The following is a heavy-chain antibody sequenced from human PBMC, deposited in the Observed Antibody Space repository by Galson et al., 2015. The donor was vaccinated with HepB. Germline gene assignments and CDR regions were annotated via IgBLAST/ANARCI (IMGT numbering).Heavy chain of an antibody. D-gene: IGHD3-10*01. CDR3: ALRARGTGYGMDV. CDR1: GFTFSSYS. CDR2: ISSSSSTI. Sequence: SLRLSCAASGFTFSSYSMNWVRQAPGKGLEWVSYISSSSSTIYYADSVKGRFTISRDNAKNSLYLQMNSLRAEDTAVYYCALRARGTGYGMDVWGQGTTVTVSS. V-gene: IGHV3-48*01. J-gene: IGHJ6*02.